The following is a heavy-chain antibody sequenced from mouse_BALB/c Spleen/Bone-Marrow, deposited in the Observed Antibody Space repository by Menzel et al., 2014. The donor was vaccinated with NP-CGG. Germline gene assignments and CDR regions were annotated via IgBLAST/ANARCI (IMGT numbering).Heavy chain of an antibody. J-gene: IGHJ3*01. CDR1: GFDFSGFW. CDR3: ARLGYYGGFAY. D-gene: IGHD2-3*01. V-gene: IGHV4-1*02. Sequence: EVKLVESGGGLVQPGGSLKLSCAASGFDFSGFWMGWVRQAPGKGLEWIGEINPDSSTINHTPSLKDRFIISRDNAKNTLYLQMSKVRSEDTALYYCARLGYYGGFAYWGQGTLVTVSA. CDR2: INPDSSTI.